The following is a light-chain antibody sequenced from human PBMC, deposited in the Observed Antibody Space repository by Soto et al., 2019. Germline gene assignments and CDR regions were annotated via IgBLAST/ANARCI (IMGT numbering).Light chain of an antibody. CDR2: GNN. CDR3: SAWGDSLTADV. J-gene: IGLJ1*01. Sequence: QSVLTQPPSASGTPGQRVTISCFGSSSNIGSNTVNWYQQLPGTAPRLLIYGNNQRPSGVPDRFSGSESGTSASLAISGHQAEDESDYYWSAWGDSLTADVFGTGTKLTVL. V-gene: IGLV1-44*01. CDR1: SSNIGSNT.